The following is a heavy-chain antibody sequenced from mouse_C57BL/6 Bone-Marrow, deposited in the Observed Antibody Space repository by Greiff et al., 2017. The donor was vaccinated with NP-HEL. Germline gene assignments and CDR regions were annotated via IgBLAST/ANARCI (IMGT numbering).Heavy chain of an antibody. V-gene: IGHV5-4*01. J-gene: IGHJ4*01. CDR2: ISDGGSYT. Sequence: VQLKESGGGLVKPGGSLKLSCAASGFTFSSYAMSWVRQTPEKRLEWVATISDGGSYTYYPDNVKGRFTISRDNAKNNLYLQMSHLKSEDTAMYYCARDVTTVVATRNAMDYWGQGTSVTVSS. CDR1: GFTFSSYA. D-gene: IGHD1-1*01. CDR3: ARDVTTVVATRNAMDY.